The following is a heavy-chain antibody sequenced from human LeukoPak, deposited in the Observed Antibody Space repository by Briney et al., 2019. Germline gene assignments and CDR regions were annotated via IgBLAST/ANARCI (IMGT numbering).Heavy chain of an antibody. Sequence: PGGSLRLSCAASGFTFSDYYMNWVRQAPGKGLEWVSSISSSSSYIYYADSVKGRFTISRGNAKNSLYLQMNSLRAEDTAVYYCARDLKLNDAFDIWGQGTMVTVSS. D-gene: IGHD3-10*01. CDR2: ISSSSSYI. CDR1: GFTFSDYY. J-gene: IGHJ3*02. V-gene: IGHV3-21*01. CDR3: ARDLKLNDAFDI.